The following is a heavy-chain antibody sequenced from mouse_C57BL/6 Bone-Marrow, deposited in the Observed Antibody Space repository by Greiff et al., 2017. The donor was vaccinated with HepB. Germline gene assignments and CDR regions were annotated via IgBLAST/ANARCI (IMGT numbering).Heavy chain of an antibody. CDR2: IDPANGNT. CDR1: GFNIKNTY. V-gene: IGHV14-3*01. Sequence: VQLKQSVAELVRPGASVKLSCTASGFNIKNTYMHWVKQRPEQGLEWIGRIDPANGNTKYAPKFQGKATITADTSSNTAYLQLSSLTSEDTAIYYCAFYYYGSSSSYWYFDVWGTGTTVTVSS. CDR3: AFYYYGSSSSYWYFDV. D-gene: IGHD1-1*01. J-gene: IGHJ1*03.